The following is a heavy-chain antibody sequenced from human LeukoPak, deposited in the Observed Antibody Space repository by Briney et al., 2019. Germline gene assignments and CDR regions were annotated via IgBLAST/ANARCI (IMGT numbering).Heavy chain of an antibody. Sequence: ASVKVSCKAFGYTITGYYIHWVRQAPGQGLEWMGWINPNNGGTNSAQKFQGRVTMTRDTSIGTAYMELNRLTYDDTAVYYCGRDRHWNQGNFDYWGQGTLVSVSS. CDR1: GYTITGYY. D-gene: IGHD1-1*01. CDR3: GRDRHWNQGNFDY. CDR2: INPNNGGT. V-gene: IGHV1-2*02. J-gene: IGHJ4*02.